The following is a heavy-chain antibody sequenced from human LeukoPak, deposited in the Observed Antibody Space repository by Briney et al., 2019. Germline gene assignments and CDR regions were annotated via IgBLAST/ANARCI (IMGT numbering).Heavy chain of an antibody. V-gene: IGHV4-34*01. CDR1: GGSFSGYY. Sequence: PETLSLTCAVYGGSFSGYYWCWIRQPPGKGLEWIGEINHSGSTNYNPSLKSRVTISVDTSKNQFSLKLSSVTAADTAVYYCARGRGVYGSGSYLFDYWGQGILVTVSS. CDR2: INHSGST. D-gene: IGHD3-10*01. CDR3: ARGRGVYGSGSYLFDY. J-gene: IGHJ4*02.